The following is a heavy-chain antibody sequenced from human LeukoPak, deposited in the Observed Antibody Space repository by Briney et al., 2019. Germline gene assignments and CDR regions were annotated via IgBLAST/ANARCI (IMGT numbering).Heavy chain of an antibody. Sequence: GGSLRLSCAASGFTFSSYAMHWVRQAPGKGLEYVSAISSNGGSTYYANSVKGRFTISRDNSKNTLYLQMGSLRAEDMAVYYCARVARGIDYWGQGTLVTVSS. CDR2: ISSNGGST. D-gene: IGHD3-16*01. V-gene: IGHV3-64*01. CDR3: ARVARGIDY. CDR1: GFTFSSYA. J-gene: IGHJ4*02.